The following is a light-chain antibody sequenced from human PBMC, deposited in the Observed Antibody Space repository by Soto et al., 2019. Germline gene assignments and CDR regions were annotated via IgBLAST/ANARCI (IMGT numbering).Light chain of an antibody. Sequence: EIVLTKSAASLSVSPGERGSLXCRASQSFSSNLGWSQQSPGQAPRLLISGASTRDTGITAMFSGSGYGTEFNITISSLQSEDLAVYDCQPYNTWPTFGQGTRLEI. CDR3: QPYNTWPT. J-gene: IGKJ5*01. CDR1: QSFSSN. CDR2: GAS. V-gene: IGKV3-15*01.